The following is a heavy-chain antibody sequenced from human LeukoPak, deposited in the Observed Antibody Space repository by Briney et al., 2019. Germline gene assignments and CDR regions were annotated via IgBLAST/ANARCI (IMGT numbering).Heavy chain of an antibody. V-gene: IGHV3-23*01. CDR3: ASQTSGYSGYSSHY. J-gene: IGHJ4*02. Sequence: GGSLRLSCAASGFTFSSYAMSWVRQAPGKGLDWVSAISASGGSTSYADSVRGRFTISRDNSKNTLYLQMNSLRAVDTAVYYCASQTSGYSGYSSHYWGQGTLVTVSS. CDR2: ISASGGST. CDR1: GFTFSSYA. D-gene: IGHD5-12*01.